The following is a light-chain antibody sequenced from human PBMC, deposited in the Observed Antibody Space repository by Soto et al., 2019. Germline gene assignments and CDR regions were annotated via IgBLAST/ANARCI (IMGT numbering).Light chain of an antibody. J-gene: IGLJ1*01. V-gene: IGLV2-23*02. CDR1: SGDVWGYNL. Sequence: QSALTQPASVSGSPGQSITIPCTGTSGDVWGYNLVSWYQQHPGKAPKLIIYEVTERPSGVSHRFSGSKSGNTASLTISGLQPDDGADYYCCSYAGNSEVFGTGTKVTVL. CDR3: CSYAGNSEV. CDR2: EVT.